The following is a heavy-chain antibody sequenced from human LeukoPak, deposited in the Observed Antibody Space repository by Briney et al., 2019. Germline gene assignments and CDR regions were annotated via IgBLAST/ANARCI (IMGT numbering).Heavy chain of an antibody. V-gene: IGHV3-11*01. Sequence: GGSLRLSCAASGFTFSDYYMSWIRQAPGKGLEWVSYISSSGSTIYYADSVKGRFTISRDNAKNSLYLQMNSLRAEDTTVYYCARPSSGGRGDYYFDYWGQGTLATVSS. D-gene: IGHD6-19*01. CDR3: ARPSSGGRGDYYFDY. J-gene: IGHJ4*02. CDR2: ISSSGSTI. CDR1: GFTFSDYY.